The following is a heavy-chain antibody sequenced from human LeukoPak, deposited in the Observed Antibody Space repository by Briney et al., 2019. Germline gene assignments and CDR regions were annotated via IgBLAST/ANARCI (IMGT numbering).Heavy chain of an antibody. D-gene: IGHD2-15*01. CDR1: SYTFTRYG. Sequence: GASVKVSCKASSYTFTRYGISWVRQAPGQGLEWMGWISGSNGNTNYAQKFQGRVTMTEDTSTDTAYMELSSLRSEDTAVYYCATAILRYCSGGSCYSRYHWFDPWGQGTLVTVSS. J-gene: IGHJ5*02. CDR2: ISGSNGNT. CDR3: ATAILRYCSGGSCYSRYHWFDP. V-gene: IGHV1-18*01.